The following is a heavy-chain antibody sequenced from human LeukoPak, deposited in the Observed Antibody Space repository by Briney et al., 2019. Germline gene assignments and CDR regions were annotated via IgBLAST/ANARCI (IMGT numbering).Heavy chain of an antibody. CDR2: IIPIFGTA. CDR1: GGTFSSYA. J-gene: IGHJ5*02. V-gene: IGHV1-69*06. CDR3: ARGGSSWYGEGNWFDP. D-gene: IGHD6-13*01. Sequence: SVKVSCKASGGTFSSYAISWVRQAPGQGLEWMGGIIPIFGTANYAQKFQGRVTITADKSTSTAYMELSSLRSEDTAVYYCARGGSSWYGEGNWFDPWGQGTLVTVSS.